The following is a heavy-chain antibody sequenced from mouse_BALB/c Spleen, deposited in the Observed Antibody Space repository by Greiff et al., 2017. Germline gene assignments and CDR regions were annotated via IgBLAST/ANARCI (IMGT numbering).Heavy chain of an antibody. CDR3: VRNYDDGYWYFDV. CDR2: IRSKSNNYAT. CDR1: GFTFNTNA. Sequence: EADGGLVQPKGSLKLSCAASGFTFNTNAMNWVRQAPGKGLEWVARIRSKSNNYATYYADSVKDRFTISRDDSQSMLYLQMNNLKTEDTAMYYCVRNYDDGYWYFDVWGAGTTVTVSS. V-gene: IGHV10S3*01. J-gene: IGHJ1*01. D-gene: IGHD2-4*01.